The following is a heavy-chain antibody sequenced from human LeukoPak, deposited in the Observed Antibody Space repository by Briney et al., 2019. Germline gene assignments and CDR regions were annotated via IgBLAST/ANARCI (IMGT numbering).Heavy chain of an antibody. CDR2: ISAYNGNT. J-gene: IGHJ3*02. V-gene: IGHV1-18*01. CDR3: ARDRERHSGSCPDAFDI. D-gene: IGHD1-26*01. CDR1: GYTFTSYG. Sequence: GASVKVSCKASGYTFTSYGISWVRQAPGQGLEWMGWISAYNGNTNYAQKLQGRVTMTTDTSTSTAYMELRSLRSDDTAVYYCARDRERHSGSCPDAFDIWGQGTMVTVSS.